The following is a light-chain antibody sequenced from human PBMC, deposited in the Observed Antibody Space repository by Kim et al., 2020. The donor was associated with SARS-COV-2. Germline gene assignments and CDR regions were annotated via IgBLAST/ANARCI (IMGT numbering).Light chain of an antibody. V-gene: IGLV1-44*01. Sequence: QSVLTQPPSASGTPGQRVTISCSGSSSNIGSNTVNWYQQLPGTAPKLLIYSNNQRPSGVPDRFSGSKSSTSASLAISGRQSEDEAVYYCAAWDDSLRVFGTGTKVTVL. CDR3: AAWDDSLRV. CDR2: SNN. CDR1: SSNIGSNT. J-gene: IGLJ1*01.